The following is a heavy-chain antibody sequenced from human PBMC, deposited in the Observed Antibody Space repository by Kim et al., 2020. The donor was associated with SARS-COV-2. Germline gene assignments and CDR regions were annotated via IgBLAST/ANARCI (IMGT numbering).Heavy chain of an antibody. J-gene: IGHJ4*02. CDR1: GFTFSSYS. CDR3: ARDVSGYGGNSFDY. D-gene: IGHD4-17*01. CDR2: ISSSSSYI. Sequence: GGSLRLSCAASGFTFSSYSMNWVRQAPGKGLEWVSSISSSSSYIYYADSVKGRFTISRDNAKNSLYLQMNSLRAEDTAVYYCARDVSGYGGNSFDYWGQGTLVTVSS. V-gene: IGHV3-21*01.